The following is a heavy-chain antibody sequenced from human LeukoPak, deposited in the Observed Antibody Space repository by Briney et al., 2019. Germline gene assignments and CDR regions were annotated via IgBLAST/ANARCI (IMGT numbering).Heavy chain of an antibody. J-gene: IGHJ6*03. V-gene: IGHV1-2*02. Sequence: GASVKVSCKASGYTFIGYYMHWVRQAPGQGLEWMGWINPNSGGTNYAQKFQGRVTMTRDTSISTAYMELSRLRSDDTAVYYCAREGYYDSSGYYYYYMDVWGKGTTVTVSS. CDR1: GYTFIGYY. CDR2: INPNSGGT. D-gene: IGHD3-22*01. CDR3: AREGYYDSSGYYYYYMDV.